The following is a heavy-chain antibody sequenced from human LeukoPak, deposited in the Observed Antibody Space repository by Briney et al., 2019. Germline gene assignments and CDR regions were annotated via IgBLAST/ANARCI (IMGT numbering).Heavy chain of an antibody. D-gene: IGHD6-13*01. V-gene: IGHV4-39*07. J-gene: IGHJ6*02. Sequence: SETLSLTCTVSGGSISSSSYYWGWIRQPPGKGLEWIGSIYYSGSTYYNPSLKSRVTISVDTSKNQFSLKLSSVTAADTAVYYCARDLRYSCSWWTRGMDVWGQGTTVTVSS. CDR1: GGSISSSSYY. CDR3: ARDLRYSCSWWTRGMDV. CDR2: IYYSGST.